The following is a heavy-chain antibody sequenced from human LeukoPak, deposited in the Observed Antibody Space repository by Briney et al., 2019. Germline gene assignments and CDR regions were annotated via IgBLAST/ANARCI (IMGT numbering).Heavy chain of an antibody. CDR2: ISAYNGNT. J-gene: IGHJ5*02. CDR1: GYTFTSYG. CDR3: ARGRGDYVWGSYRSSWFDP. V-gene: IGHV1-18*01. D-gene: IGHD3-16*02. Sequence: GASVKVSCKASGYTFTSYGISWVRQAPGQGLEWMGWISAYNGNTNYAQKLQGRVTMTTDTSTSTAYMELRSLRSDDTAVYYCARGRGDYVWGSYRSSWFDPWGQGTLVTVSS.